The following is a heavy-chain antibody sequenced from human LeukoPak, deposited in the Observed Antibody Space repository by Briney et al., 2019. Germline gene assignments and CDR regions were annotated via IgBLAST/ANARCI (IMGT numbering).Heavy chain of an antibody. Sequence: GGSLRLSCAASGFTFDDYGMSWVRQAPGKGLEWVSGINWNGGSTGYADSVKGRFTISRDNAKNSLYLQMNSLRAEDTALYYCARDLDAEDRWKQQLGYYYYYYYMDVWGKGTTVTASS. CDR3: ARDLDAEDRWKQQLGYYYYYYYMDV. CDR2: INWNGGST. CDR1: GFTFDDYG. J-gene: IGHJ6*03. V-gene: IGHV3-20*04. D-gene: IGHD6-13*01.